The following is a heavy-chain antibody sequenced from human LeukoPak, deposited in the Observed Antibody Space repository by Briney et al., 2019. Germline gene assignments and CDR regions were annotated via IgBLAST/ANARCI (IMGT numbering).Heavy chain of an antibody. D-gene: IGHD6-13*01. J-gene: IGHJ4*02. CDR1: GFTFSIYG. CDR2: ISSSGSYI. CDR3: AREDASSWDY. Sequence: PGGSLRLSCAASGFTFSIYGMDWVRQAPGKGLEWVSSISSSGSYIYYADSLKGRFTISRDNAKNSLYLQMNSLRAEDTAVYYCAREDASSWDYWGQGILVTVSS. V-gene: IGHV3-21*01.